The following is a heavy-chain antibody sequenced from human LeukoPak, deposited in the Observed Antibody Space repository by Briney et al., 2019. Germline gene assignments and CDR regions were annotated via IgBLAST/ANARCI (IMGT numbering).Heavy chain of an antibody. CDR2: ISPTGCYT. Sequence: GGSLRLSCEASGFMLSVYYMSWFRLAPGKGLEWVAYISPTGCYTNYADSVRGRFTISRDNAKNLLFLQMDDLTTDDTAVYYCARKLGGAQCGGDCFFDHWGQGTLVTVSS. V-gene: IGHV3-11*03. J-gene: IGHJ4*02. D-gene: IGHD2-21*02. CDR1: GFMLSVYY. CDR3: ARKLGGAQCGGDCFFDH.